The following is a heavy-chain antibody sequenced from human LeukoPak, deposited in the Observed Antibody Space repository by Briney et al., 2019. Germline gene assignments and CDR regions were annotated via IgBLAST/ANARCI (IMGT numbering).Heavy chain of an antibody. Sequence: SETLSLTCAVYGGSFSGYYWSWIRQPPGKGLEWIGEINHSGSTNYNPSLKSRVTISVDTSKNQFSLKLSSVTAADTAVYYCARVGMEFTNFDYWGQGTLVTVSS. CDR2: INHSGST. J-gene: IGHJ4*02. D-gene: IGHD3-10*01. V-gene: IGHV4-34*01. CDR1: GGSFSGYY. CDR3: ARVGMEFTNFDY.